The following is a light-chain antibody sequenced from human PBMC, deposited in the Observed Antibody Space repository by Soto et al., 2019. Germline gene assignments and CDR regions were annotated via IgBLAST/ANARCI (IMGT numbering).Light chain of an antibody. CDR1: SSDVGGYNY. J-gene: IGLJ2*01. CDR3: SSSTSSSTLV. CDR2: DVS. V-gene: IGLV2-14*01. Sequence: QSALTQPASVSGSPGQSITISCTGTSSDVGGYNYVSWYQQHPGKAPKLMIYDVSNRPSGVSNRFSGSKSGNTASLTISGLPAEDEADYYCSSSTSSSTLVFGGGTKLTVL.